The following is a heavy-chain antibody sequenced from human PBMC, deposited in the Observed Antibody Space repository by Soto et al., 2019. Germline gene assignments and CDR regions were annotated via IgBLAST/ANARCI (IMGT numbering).Heavy chain of an antibody. D-gene: IGHD2-15*01. CDR3: AKDPDPRYYSGGSCYKTY. Sequence: EVQLLESGGGLVQPGGSLRLSCAASGFTFSSYAMSWVRQAPGKGLEWVSAISGSGGSTYYADSVKGRFTISRDNSKHTMYLKMNCLRAEDTAVYYCAKDPDPRYYSGGSCYKTYLGQGTLVTVSS. V-gene: IGHV3-23*01. CDR1: GFTFSSYA. J-gene: IGHJ4*02. CDR2: ISGSGGST.